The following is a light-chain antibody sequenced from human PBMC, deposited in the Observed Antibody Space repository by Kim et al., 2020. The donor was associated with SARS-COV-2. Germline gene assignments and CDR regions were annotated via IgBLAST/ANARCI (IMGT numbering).Light chain of an antibody. V-gene: IGLV3-19*01. CDR3: NSRDSSGNHLV. CDR1: SLRNYY. CDR2: GRN. J-gene: IGLJ3*02. Sequence: SSELTQDPAVSVALGQTVRITCQGDSLRNYYASWYQQKPRQAPVVVIYGRNDRPSGILDRFSGSNSGNTASLTITGAQAEDEADYYCNSRDSSGNHLVFG.